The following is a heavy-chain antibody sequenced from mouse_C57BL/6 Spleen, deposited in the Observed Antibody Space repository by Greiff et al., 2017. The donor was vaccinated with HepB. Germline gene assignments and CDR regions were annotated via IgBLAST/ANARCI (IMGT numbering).Heavy chain of an antibody. V-gene: IGHV1-81*01. J-gene: IGHJ2*01. Sequence: VQLQQSGAELARPGASVKLSCKASGYTFTSYGISWVKQRTGQGLEWIGEIYPRSGNTYYNEKFKGKATLTADKSSGTAYMELRSLTSEDSAVYFCARRAIYYGSSYYFDYWGQGTTLTVSS. CDR2: IYPRSGNT. CDR1: GYTFTSYG. CDR3: ARRAIYYGSSYYFDY. D-gene: IGHD1-1*01.